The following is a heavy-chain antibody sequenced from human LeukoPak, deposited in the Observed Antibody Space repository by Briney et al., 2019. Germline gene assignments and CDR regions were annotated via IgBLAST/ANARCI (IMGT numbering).Heavy chain of an antibody. CDR1: GYTFTGFY. V-gene: IGHV1-2*06. Sequence: ASVKVSCKASGYTFTGFYIHWVRQAPGQGLEWMGRINPNSGGTKYAQRFQGRVTMTRDTSISTAYMELNSLRSDDTAVYHCARDGDGYTNGNFDYWGQGTLVTVSS. CDR2: INPNSGGT. J-gene: IGHJ4*02. D-gene: IGHD5-24*01. CDR3: ARDGDGYTNGNFDY.